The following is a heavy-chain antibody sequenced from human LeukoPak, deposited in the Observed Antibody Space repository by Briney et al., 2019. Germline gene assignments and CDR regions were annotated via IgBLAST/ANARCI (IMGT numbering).Heavy chain of an antibody. CDR1: GFTFSGSA. J-gene: IGHJ4*02. CDR3: TKSPDFDY. CDR2: IRSKANSYAT. V-gene: IGHV3-73*01. Sequence: GGSLKLSCAASGFTFSGSAMHWVRQASGKGLEWVGRIRSKANSYATAYAASVKGRFTISRDDSKNTAYLQMNSLKTEDTAIYYCTKSPDFDYWGQGTLVTVSS.